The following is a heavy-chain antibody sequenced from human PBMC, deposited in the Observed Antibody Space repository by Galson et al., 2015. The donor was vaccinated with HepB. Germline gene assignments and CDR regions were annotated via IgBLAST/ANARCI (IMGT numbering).Heavy chain of an antibody. D-gene: IGHD6-6*01. CDR2: INPNSGGT. Sequence: SVKVSCKASGYTFTGYYMHWVRQAPGQGLEWMGWINPNSGGTNYAQKFQGRVTMTRDTSISTAYMELSRLRSDDTAVYYCARGGRAARPVVNWFDPWGQGTLVTVSS. CDR1: GYTFTGYY. CDR3: ARGGRAARPVVNWFDP. V-gene: IGHV1-2*02. J-gene: IGHJ5*02.